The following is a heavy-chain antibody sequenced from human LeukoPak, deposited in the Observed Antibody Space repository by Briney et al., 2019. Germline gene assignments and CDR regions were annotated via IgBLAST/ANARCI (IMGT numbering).Heavy chain of an antibody. V-gene: IGHV3-23*01. CDR2: VTGSGGNT. CDR1: GFTFSSYA. Sequence: PGGSLRLSCAASGFTFSSYAMSWVRQAPGKGLEWVSVVTGSGGNTYYADSVKGRFTISRDNAKNSLYLQMNSLRAEDTAVYYCARRYFDYWGQGTLVAVSS. CDR3: ARRYFDY. J-gene: IGHJ4*02.